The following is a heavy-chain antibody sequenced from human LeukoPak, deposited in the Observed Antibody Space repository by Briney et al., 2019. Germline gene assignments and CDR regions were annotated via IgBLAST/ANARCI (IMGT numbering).Heavy chain of an antibody. CDR2: IIPIFGTA. V-gene: IGHV1-69*05. D-gene: IGHD3-22*01. CDR3: ARDSYDSSGYSDY. J-gene: IGHJ4*02. Sequence: SVKVSCKASGGAFSSYAISWVRQAPGQGLEWMGGIIPIFGTANHAQKFQGRVTITTDESTSTAYMELSSLRSEDTAVYYCARDSYDSSGYSDYWGQGTLVTVSS. CDR1: GGAFSSYA.